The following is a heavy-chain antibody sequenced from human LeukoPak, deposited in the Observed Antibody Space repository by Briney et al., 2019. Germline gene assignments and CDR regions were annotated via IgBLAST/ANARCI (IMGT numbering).Heavy chain of an antibody. D-gene: IGHD6-13*01. CDR1: GGSISSYY. V-gene: IGHV4-4*07. CDR2: IYTSGST. Sequence: SETLSLTCTVSGGSISSYYWSRIRQPAGKGLEWIGRIYTSGSTNYNPSLKSRVTMSVDTSKNQFSLKLSSVTAADPAVYYCAREEGSSWYGDWFDPWGQGTLVTVSS. J-gene: IGHJ5*02. CDR3: AREEGSSWYGDWFDP.